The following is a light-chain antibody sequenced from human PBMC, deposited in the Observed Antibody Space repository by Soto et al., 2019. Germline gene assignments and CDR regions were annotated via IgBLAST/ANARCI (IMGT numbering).Light chain of an antibody. V-gene: IGKV1-27*01. J-gene: IGKJ1*01. Sequence: IQMTQSPSSLSAYVGDRVIITCRASQGIGNSLAWYQQKTGSVPKLIMHSASKSLSGVPSRFSGSGSGTDFTLTISSLQHEDVATYYCQRYDSTPWTFGQGTKEEIK. CDR3: QRYDSTPWT. CDR2: SAS. CDR1: QGIGNS.